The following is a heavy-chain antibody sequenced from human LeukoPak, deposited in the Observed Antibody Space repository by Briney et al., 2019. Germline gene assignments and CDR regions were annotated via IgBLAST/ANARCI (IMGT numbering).Heavy chain of an antibody. J-gene: IGHJ3*01. CDR1: GFSVSSNY. Sequence: GGSVRLSCEVSGFSVSSNYMSWVRQAPGKGLEWVSVLYSGGNTYYADSVKGRFTVSRDNAKNSLYLQMNSLRAEDTALYYCARQTLGATGYSAFDFWGQGTLVTVSS. CDR3: ARQTLGATGYSAFDF. D-gene: IGHD3-9*01. V-gene: IGHV3-66*04. CDR2: LYSGGNT.